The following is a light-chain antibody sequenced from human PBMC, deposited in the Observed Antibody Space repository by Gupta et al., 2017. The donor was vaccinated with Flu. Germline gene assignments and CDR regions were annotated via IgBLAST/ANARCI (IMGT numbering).Light chain of an antibody. J-gene: IGKJ5*01. CDR1: QSLLHSNGYNY. Sequence: DLVMTQSPLSLPVTPGEPASISCRSSQSLLHSNGYNYLDWYLQKPGQSPQLLIYLGSNRASGVPDRFRGSGSGTNCTLKISRVEAEDGGVDYGTQTLQTLITCGQGTRLEIK. CDR3: TQTLQTLIT. V-gene: IGKV2-28*01. CDR2: LGS.